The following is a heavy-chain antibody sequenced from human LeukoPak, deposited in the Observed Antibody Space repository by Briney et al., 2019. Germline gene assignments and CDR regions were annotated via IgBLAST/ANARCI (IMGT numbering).Heavy chain of an antibody. V-gene: IGHV4-31*03. CDR1: GGPISSAGHY. Sequence: SETLSLTCTVSGGPISSAGHYWSWIPQHPRKGLEWIGYMYYSGSTYYNPSPEGRASISLDTSKNHFSLKLSSVTAPDTAAYYSARYSRGDIGNYFDSWGQGTLVTVSS. CDR2: MYYSGST. CDR3: ARYSRGDIGNYFDS. D-gene: IGHD6-13*01. J-gene: IGHJ4*02.